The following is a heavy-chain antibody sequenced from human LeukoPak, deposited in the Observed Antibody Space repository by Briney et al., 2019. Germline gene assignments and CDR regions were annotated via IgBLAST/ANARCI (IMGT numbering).Heavy chain of an antibody. CDR1: GFTFSSYG. V-gene: IGHV3-48*01. CDR3: ARYYDSSGYYYWTGAFDI. Sequence: GGSLRLSCAASGFTFSSYGMNWVRQAPGKGLEWVSYISSSSSTIYYADSVKGRFTISRDNAKNSLYLQMNSLRAEDTAVYYCARYYDSSGYYYWTGAFDIWGQGTMVTVSS. J-gene: IGHJ3*02. D-gene: IGHD3-22*01. CDR2: ISSSSSTI.